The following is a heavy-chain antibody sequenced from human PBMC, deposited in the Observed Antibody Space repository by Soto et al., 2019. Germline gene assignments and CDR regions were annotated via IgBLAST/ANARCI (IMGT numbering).Heavy chain of an antibody. CDR3: AKGPVLRYFDWTYDAFDI. V-gene: IGHV3-23*01. Sequence: PGGSLRLSCAASGFTFSSYAMSWVRQAPGKGLEWVSAISGSGGSTYYAASVKGRFTISRDNSKNTLYLQMNSLRAVDTAVYYCAKGPVLRYFDWTYDAFDIWGQGTMVTVAS. D-gene: IGHD3-9*01. J-gene: IGHJ3*02. CDR2: ISGSGGST. CDR1: GFTFSSYA.